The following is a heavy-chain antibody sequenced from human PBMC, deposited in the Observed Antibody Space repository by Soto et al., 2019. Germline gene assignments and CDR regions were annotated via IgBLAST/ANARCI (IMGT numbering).Heavy chain of an antibody. CDR3: AVLLAGGGGDGN. CDR1: GASVNNRNYH. Sequence: QVQLQESGPGLVKPSETLSLTCTVSGASVNNRNYHWSWIRQPPGRGLEWIGQVQYGMSSEFDSSSLKSRLTLSIDASTNQFSLKLTSVTAADTDIYYCAVLLAGGGGDGNWGQGTLVTVSS. J-gene: IGHJ4*02. D-gene: IGHD3-10*01. CDR2: VQYGMSS. V-gene: IGHV4-61*01.